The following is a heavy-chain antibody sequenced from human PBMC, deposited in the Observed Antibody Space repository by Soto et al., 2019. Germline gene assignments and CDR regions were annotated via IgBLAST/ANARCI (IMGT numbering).Heavy chain of an antibody. J-gene: IGHJ5*02. V-gene: IGHV4-34*01. CDR2: INHSGST. D-gene: IGHD1-7*01. Sequence: PSETLSLTCAVYGGSFSGYYWSWIRQPPGKGLEWIGEINHSGSTNYNPSLKSRVTISVDTSKNQFSLKLSSVTAADTAVYYCARAPVELRLYWFDPWGQGTLVTVSS. CDR3: ARAPVELRLYWFDP. CDR1: GGSFSGYY.